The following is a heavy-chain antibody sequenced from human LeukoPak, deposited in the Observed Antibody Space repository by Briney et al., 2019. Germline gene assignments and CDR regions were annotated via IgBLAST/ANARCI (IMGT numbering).Heavy chain of an antibody. V-gene: IGHV4-34*01. CDR1: GGSFSGYY. CDR3: ARGVWFDP. CDR2: INHSGST. Sequence: PSETLSLTCAIYGGSFSGYYWSWIRQPPGKGLEWIGEINHSGSTNYNPSLKSRVTISVDTSKNQFSLKLSSVTAADTAVYYCARGVWFDPWGQGTLVTVSS. J-gene: IGHJ5*02.